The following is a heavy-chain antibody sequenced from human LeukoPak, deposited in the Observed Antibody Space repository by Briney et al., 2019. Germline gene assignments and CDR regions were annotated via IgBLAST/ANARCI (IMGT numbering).Heavy chain of an antibody. Sequence: GRSLRLSCAASGFTFSSYAMHWVRQAPGKGLEWVAVISYDGSNKYYADSVKGRFTISRDNSKNTLYLQMSSLRAEDTAVYYCARRPYYDYVWGSSDYWGQGTLVTVSS. CDR2: ISYDGSNK. D-gene: IGHD3-16*01. CDR3: ARRPYYDYVWGSSDY. V-gene: IGHV3-30*04. J-gene: IGHJ4*02. CDR1: GFTFSSYA.